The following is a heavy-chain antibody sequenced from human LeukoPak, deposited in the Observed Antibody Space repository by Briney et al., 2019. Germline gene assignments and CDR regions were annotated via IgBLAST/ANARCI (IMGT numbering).Heavy chain of an antibody. CDR3: ARDGSGWSSYFDY. CDR2: INPNSGGT. D-gene: IGHD6-13*01. V-gene: IGHV1-2*02. J-gene: IGHJ4*02. CDR1: GYTFTSHY. Sequence: ASVKVSCKASGYTFTSHYMHWVRQAPEQGLEWMGWINPNSGGTNYAQKFQGRVTMTRDTSISTAYMELSRLRSDDTAVYYCARDGSGWSSYFDYWGQGTLVTVSS.